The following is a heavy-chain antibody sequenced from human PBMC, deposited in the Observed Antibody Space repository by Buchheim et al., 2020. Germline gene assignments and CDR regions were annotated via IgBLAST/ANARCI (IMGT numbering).Heavy chain of an antibody. J-gene: IGHJ5*02. CDR2: ISRSSSDT. CDR3: ARGGGYYYDSSGYYRNWFDP. Sequence: QVQLVESGGGLVKPGGSLRLSCAASGFRFSDYYMSWIRQAPGKGLEWVSYISRSSSDTNYGDSVKGRFTISRDNAKNSLYLQMNSLRAEDTAMYYCARGGGYYYDSSGYYRNWFDPWGQGT. CDR1: GFRFSDYY. V-gene: IGHV3-11*05. D-gene: IGHD3-22*01.